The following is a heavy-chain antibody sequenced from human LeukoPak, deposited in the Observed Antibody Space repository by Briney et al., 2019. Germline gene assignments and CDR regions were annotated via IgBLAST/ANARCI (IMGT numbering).Heavy chain of an antibody. V-gene: IGHV4-4*02. CDR1: GGSISSSNW. D-gene: IGHD3-10*01. Sequence: PSETLSLTCAVSGGSISSSNWWNWVRQPPGKGLEWIGEIYHSGSTNYNPSLKSRVTMSVDKSKNQFSLKLSSVTAADTAVYYCAREGEGNYYGSGSRSGRFDPWGQGTLVTVSS. CDR3: AREGEGNYYGSGSRSGRFDP. CDR2: IYHSGST. J-gene: IGHJ5*02.